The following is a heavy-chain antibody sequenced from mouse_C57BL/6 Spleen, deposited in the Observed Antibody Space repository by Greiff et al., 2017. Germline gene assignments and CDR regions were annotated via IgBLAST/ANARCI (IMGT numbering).Heavy chain of an antibody. Sequence: VKLVESGPGLVAPSQSLSITCTVSGFSLTSYGVDWVRQPPGKGLEWLGVIWGGGSTNYNSAHMSRLSISKDNSKSQVYLKMNSRQTDDTAMYYCAKGGYDSHGSYAMDYWGQGTSVTVSS. CDR3: AKGGYDSHGSYAMDY. D-gene: IGHD2-4*01. J-gene: IGHJ4*01. V-gene: IGHV2-9*01. CDR2: IWGGGST. CDR1: GFSLTSYG.